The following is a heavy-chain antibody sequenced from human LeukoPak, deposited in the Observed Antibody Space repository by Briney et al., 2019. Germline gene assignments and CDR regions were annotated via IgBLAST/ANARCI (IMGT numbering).Heavy chain of an antibody. D-gene: IGHD2-8*02. Sequence: GGSLRLSCAASGFTFTNYAMSWVRQTPGKGLEGVSATVGSRPDTYHADSVKGRFTVSRDNSRNTLYLQMNNLRIEDSAVYYCTKAPLMSCTGAFCYPFDSWGQGVLVTVSS. CDR1: GFTFTNYA. CDR2: TVGSRPDT. V-gene: IGHV3-23*01. J-gene: IGHJ4*02. CDR3: TKAPLMSCTGAFCYPFDS.